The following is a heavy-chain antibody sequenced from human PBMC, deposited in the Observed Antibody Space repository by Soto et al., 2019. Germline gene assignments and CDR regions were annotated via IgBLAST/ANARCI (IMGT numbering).Heavy chain of an antibody. J-gene: IGHJ5*02. CDR3: ARQYFVNANYDEYNWFDP. Sequence: SETMSVTCTVAGGSIGGSSDYWGRIRQPPGKGLEWIGSIYYSGSTYYNPSLKSRVTISVDTSKNQFSLKLSSVTAADTAVYYCARQYFVNANYDEYNWFDPWGQGTLVTVSS. V-gene: IGHV4-39*01. D-gene: IGHD3-3*01. CDR2: IYYSGST. CDR1: GGSIGGSSDY.